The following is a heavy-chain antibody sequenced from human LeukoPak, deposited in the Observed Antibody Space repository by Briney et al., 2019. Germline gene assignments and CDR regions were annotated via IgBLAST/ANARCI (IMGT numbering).Heavy chain of an antibody. Sequence: ASVKVSCKASGYTFTGYYMHWVRQAPGQGLEWMGWINPNSGGTNYAQKFQGWVTMTRDTSISTAYMELSRLRSDDTAVYYCARDGGYDYYYSGMDVWGQGTTVTVSS. CDR1: GYTFTGYY. D-gene: IGHD5-12*01. V-gene: IGHV1-2*04. J-gene: IGHJ6*02. CDR3: ARDGGYDYYYSGMDV. CDR2: INPNSGGT.